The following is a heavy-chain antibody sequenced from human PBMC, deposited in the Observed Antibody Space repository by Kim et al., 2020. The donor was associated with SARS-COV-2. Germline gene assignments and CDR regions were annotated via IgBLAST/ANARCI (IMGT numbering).Heavy chain of an antibody. CDR2: ISNSGNYT. Sequence: GGSLRLSCAASGFSFSDFYMSWIRQAPGKGLEWISYISNSGNYTNYADSVKGRFTISRDNAANSVYLQMSSLRAEDTAIYYCAREDMPINWFDPWGQGTLVTVS. V-gene: IGHV3-11*05. CDR1: GFSFSDFY. CDR3: AREDMPINWFDP. D-gene: IGHD3-16*01. J-gene: IGHJ5*02.